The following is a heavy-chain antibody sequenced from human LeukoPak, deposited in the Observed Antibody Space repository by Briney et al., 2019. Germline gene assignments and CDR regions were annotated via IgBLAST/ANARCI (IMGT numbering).Heavy chain of an antibody. D-gene: IGHD3-10*01. Sequence: PSETLSLTCTVSGGSISSYYWSWIRQPPGKGLEWIGYIYYSGSTNYNPSLKSRVTISVDTSKNQFSLKLSSVTAADTAVYYCARELRFGSLDYWGQGTLVTVSS. V-gene: IGHV4-59*01. CDR2: IYYSGST. J-gene: IGHJ4*02. CDR1: GGSISSYY. CDR3: ARELRFGSLDY.